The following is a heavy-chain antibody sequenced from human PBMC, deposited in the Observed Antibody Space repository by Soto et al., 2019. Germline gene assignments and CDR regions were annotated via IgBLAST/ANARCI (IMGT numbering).Heavy chain of an antibody. V-gene: IGHV3-23*01. J-gene: IGHJ6*02. CDR2: ISGSGDGT. CDR3: TRSRGFGGMDV. CDR1: GFTVNSHV. Sequence: EVQLLESGGGVGQRGGSLRLSCAASGFTVNSHVMSWVRQAPGKGLEWVSSISGSGDGTYYGDSVKGRFTISRDSSSSTVYLEMNNLRGEDTAVYFCTRSRGFGGMDVWGQGTTVTVSS. D-gene: IGHD3-22*01.